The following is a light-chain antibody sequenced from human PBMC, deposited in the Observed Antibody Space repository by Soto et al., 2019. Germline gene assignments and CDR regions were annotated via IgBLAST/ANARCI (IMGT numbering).Light chain of an antibody. Sequence: NFMLTQPHSVSESPGKTVTISCTRSSGSIASNYVQWYQQRPGSAPTTVICEDNQRPSGVPDRFSGSIDSSSNSASLTISGLKTEDEADYYCQSYDSSNRWVFGGGTKLTVL. CDR2: EDN. CDR1: SGSIASNY. J-gene: IGLJ3*02. V-gene: IGLV6-57*04. CDR3: QSYDSSNRWV.